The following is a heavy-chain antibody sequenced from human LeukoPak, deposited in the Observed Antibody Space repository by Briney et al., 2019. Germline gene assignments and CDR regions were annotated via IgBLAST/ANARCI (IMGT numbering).Heavy chain of an antibody. J-gene: IGHJ4*02. CDR1: GFTVSSNY. D-gene: IGHD1/OR15-1a*01. V-gene: IGHV3-66*02. CDR3: AREHDYGDY. Sequence: GGSLRLSCAASGFTVSSNYMSWVRQAPGKGLQWFSVIYSGGSTYYADSVKGRLTIYRDNYKNTLYLQMNSLRAEDTAVYYCAREHDYGDYWGQGTLVTVSS. CDR2: IYSGGST.